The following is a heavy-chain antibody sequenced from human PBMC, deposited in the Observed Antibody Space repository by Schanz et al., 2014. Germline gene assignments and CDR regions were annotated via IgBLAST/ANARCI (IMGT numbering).Heavy chain of an antibody. J-gene: IGHJ4*02. CDR3: ARDRGYCSGGSCLTFDY. CDR2: IWSDGSGK. V-gene: IGHV3-33*01. CDR1: GFIFSSYG. Sequence: QVQLVESGGGVVQFGRSLRLSCVASGFIFSSYGLHWVRQAPGKGLEWVAVIWSDGSGKYYADSVKGRFTISRDNSKNTLYLQMNTLRAEDTAVYYCARDRGYCSGGSCLTFDYWGQGTLVTVSS. D-gene: IGHD2-15*01.